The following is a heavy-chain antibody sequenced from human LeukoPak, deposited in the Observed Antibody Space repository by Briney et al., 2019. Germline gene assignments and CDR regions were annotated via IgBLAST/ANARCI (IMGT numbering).Heavy chain of an antibody. CDR3: ARHRDIDWLRPLDHDAFDI. D-gene: IGHD5-12*01. CDR1: GYDFSTFR. CDR2: IYPGDSDT. Sequence: GESLKISCKGSGYDFSTFRIGWVRQMPGKGLEWMGIIYPGDSDTRYSPSFQGQVTISADKSINTAYLQWSGLKTSDNAMYYCARHRDIDWLRPLDHDAFDIWGQGTMVTVSS. V-gene: IGHV5-51*01. J-gene: IGHJ3*02.